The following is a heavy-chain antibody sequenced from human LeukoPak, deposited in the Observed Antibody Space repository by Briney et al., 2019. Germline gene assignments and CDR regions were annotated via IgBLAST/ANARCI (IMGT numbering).Heavy chain of an antibody. J-gene: IGHJ4*02. D-gene: IGHD3-9*01. CDR2: IYYSGST. CDR3: ARYNDILTFAYYFDY. V-gene: IGHV4-59*01. CDR1: DGSISSYY. Sequence: SETLSLTCTVSDGSISSYYWSWIRQPPGKGLEWIGYIYYSGSTNYNPSLKSRVTISVDTFKNQFSLKLSSVTAADTAVYYCARYNDILTFAYYFDYWGQGTLVTVSS.